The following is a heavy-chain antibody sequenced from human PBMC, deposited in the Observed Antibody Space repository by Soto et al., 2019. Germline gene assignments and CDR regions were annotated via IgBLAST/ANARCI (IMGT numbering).Heavy chain of an antibody. CDR2: IYHSGTT. D-gene: IGHD6-13*01. Sequence: PSETLSLTCAVSGASISNTDWWTWVRQPPGKGLEWIGEIYHSGTTNCDPSLKSRVTISLDKSKSQFSLKLTSVTAADTAVYYCAIPGAGDFDYWGQGTLVTV. CDR1: GASISNTDW. V-gene: IGHV4-4*02. CDR3: AIPGAGDFDY. J-gene: IGHJ4*02.